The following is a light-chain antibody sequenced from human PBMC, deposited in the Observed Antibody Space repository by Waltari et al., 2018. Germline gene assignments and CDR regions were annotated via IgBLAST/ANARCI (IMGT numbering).Light chain of an antibody. V-gene: IGKV3-11*01. CDR1: QVVSNY. J-gene: IGKJ4*01. CDR3: QQRSNWPLT. Sequence: SCRASQVVSNYFDWYQQKPGQAPRLLIYGASNRATGIPARFSGSGSGTDFTLTISSLEPEDFAVYYCQQRSNWPLTFGGGTKVEIK. CDR2: GAS.